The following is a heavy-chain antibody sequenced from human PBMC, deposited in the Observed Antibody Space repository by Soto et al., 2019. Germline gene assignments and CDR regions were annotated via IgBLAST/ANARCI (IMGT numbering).Heavy chain of an antibody. CDR1: GGTFSSYA. CDR3: ARDLAVVTASGWFDP. CDR2: IIPIFGTA. D-gene: IGHD2-21*02. V-gene: IGHV1-69*12. Sequence: QVQLVQSGAEMKKPGSSVKVSCKASGGTFSSYAISWVRQAPGQGLEWMGGIIPIFGTANYAQKFQGRVTITADESTSTAYMELSRLRSEDTAVYYCARDLAVVTASGWFDPWGQGTLVTVSS. J-gene: IGHJ5*02.